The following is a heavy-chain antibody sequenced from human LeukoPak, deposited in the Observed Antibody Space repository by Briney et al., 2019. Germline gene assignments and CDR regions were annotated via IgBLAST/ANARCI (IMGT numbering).Heavy chain of an antibody. CDR1: GGSISSSSYY. CDR2: IYYSGST. CDR3: GVVVAAKFDY. Sequence: PSETLSLTCTVSGGSISSSSYYWGWIRQPPGKGLEWIGSIYYSGSTYYNPSLKSRVTISVDTSKNQFSLKLSSVTAADTAVYYCGVVVAAKFDYWGQGTLVTVSS. J-gene: IGHJ4*02. D-gene: IGHD2-15*01. V-gene: IGHV4-39*01.